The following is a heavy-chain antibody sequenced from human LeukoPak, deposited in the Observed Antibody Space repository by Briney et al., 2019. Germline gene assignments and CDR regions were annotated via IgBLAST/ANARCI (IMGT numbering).Heavy chain of an antibody. CDR1: GLTFSSYA. V-gene: IGHV3-23*01. J-gene: IGHJ4*02. CDR2: ISAGGYNT. Sequence: GGSLRLSCAASGLTFSSYAMTWVRQAPGKGLEWVSSISAGGYNTYYADSVRGRFTISRDKSKNTLYLQMNSLRAEDTAVYYCSKDAHISSSTGWGQGTLVTVSS. CDR3: SKDAHISSSTG. D-gene: IGHD6-13*01.